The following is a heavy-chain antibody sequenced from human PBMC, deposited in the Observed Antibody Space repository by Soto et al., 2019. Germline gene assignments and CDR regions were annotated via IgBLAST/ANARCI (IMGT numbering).Heavy chain of an antibody. CDR3: ARVHYDNSGFLLDP. Sequence: ASVKVSCKASGYTLTDHYIHWVRQAPGQGLDWVGWINPKSGDTHYAQKFRGWVTMTRDTSINTAYMELGSLKSDDTAVYYCARVHYDNSGFLLDPWGQGTVVTVSS. V-gene: IGHV1-2*04. CDR2: INPKSGDT. J-gene: IGHJ5*02. D-gene: IGHD3-22*01. CDR1: GYTLTDHY.